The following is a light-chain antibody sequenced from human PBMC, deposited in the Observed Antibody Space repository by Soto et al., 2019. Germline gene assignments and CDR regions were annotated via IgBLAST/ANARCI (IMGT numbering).Light chain of an antibody. CDR1: SSDVGGYNY. V-gene: IGLV2-8*01. CDR2: EVN. J-gene: IGLJ1*01. CDR3: SSYAGSSNV. Sequence: QSVLTQPPSASLSPRQSVAISCSGTSSDVGGYNYVSWYQQHPGKAPKLMIYEVNKRPSGVPDRFSGSKSGNTASLTVSGLQAEDEADYYCSSYAGSSNVFGTGTKVTVL.